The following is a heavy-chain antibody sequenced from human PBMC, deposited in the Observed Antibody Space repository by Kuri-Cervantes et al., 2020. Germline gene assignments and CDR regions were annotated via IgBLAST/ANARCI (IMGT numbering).Heavy chain of an antibody. CDR2: ISYDGSNK. V-gene: IGHV3-30*18. CDR3: AKGYLRGPIDD. D-gene: IGHD1-1*01. CDR1: GFTFSSYG. Sequence: GESLKISCAASGFTFSSYGMHWVRQAPGKGLEWVAVISYDGSNKYYADSVKGRFTISRDNSKNTLYLQMNSLRTEDTAVYYYAKGYLRGPIDDWGQGTLVTVSS. J-gene: IGHJ4*02.